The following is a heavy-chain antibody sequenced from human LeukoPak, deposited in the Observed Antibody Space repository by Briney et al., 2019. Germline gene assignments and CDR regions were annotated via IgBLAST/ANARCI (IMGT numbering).Heavy chain of an antibody. J-gene: IGHJ1*01. V-gene: IGHV1-2*02. D-gene: IGHD3-10*01. CDR1: GYTFTGYY. CDR2: INPNSGGT. Sequence: ASVMVSCKASGYTFTGYYMHWVRQAPGQGLEWMGWINPNSGGTNYAQKFQGRVTMTRDTSISTAYMELSRLRSDDTAVYYCAREIRGVRGVIMRYFQHWGQGTLVTVSS. CDR3: AREIRGVRGVIMRYFQH.